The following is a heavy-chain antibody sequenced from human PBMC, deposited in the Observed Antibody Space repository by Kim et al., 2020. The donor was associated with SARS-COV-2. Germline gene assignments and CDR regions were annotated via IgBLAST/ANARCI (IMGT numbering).Heavy chain of an antibody. Sequence: GGSLRLSCAASGFSFSDFGLTWVRQAPGKGLQWVSAISGSGTTTYYADSVRGRFTISRDNSENMLFLQMDSLKVEDTAVYYCAKAATRSRGPKIDSWGQGTLVTVSP. CDR1: GFSFSDFG. CDR2: ISGSGTTT. J-gene: IGHJ4*02. D-gene: IGHD1-7*01. CDR3: AKAATRSRGPKIDS. V-gene: IGHV3-23*01.